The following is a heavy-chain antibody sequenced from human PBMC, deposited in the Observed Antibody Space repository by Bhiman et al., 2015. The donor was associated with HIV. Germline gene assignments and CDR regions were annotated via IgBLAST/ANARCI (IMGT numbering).Heavy chain of an antibody. D-gene: IGHD1-26*01. CDR2: ISGSSSYI. Sequence: EVQLVESGGGLVKPGGSLRLSCAASGFTFSSYSMNWVRQAPGKGLEWVSSISGSSSYIYYADSVKGRFTISRDNAKNSLYLQMNSLRAEDTAVYYCARDPRVGATDYFDYWGQGTLVTVSS. CDR3: ARDPRVGATDYFDY. J-gene: IGHJ4*02. V-gene: IGHV3-21*01. CDR1: GFTFSSYS.